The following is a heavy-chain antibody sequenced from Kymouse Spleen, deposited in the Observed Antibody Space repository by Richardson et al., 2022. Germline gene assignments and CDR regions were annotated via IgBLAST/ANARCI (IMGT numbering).Heavy chain of an antibody. CDR3: ARDQANWGPYFDY. D-gene: IGHD7-27*02. CDR2: IWYDGSNK. Sequence: QVQLVESGGGVVQPGRSLRLSCAASGFTFSSYGMHWVRQAPGKGLEWVAVIWYDGSNKYYADSVKGRFTISRDNSKNTLYLQMNSLRAEDTAVYYCARDQANWGPYFDYWGQGTLVTVSS. V-gene: IGHV3-33*01. CDR1: GFTFSSYG. J-gene: IGHJ4*02.